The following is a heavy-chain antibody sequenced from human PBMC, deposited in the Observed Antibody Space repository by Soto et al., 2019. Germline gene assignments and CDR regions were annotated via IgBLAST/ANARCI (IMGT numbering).Heavy chain of an antibody. CDR1: GFTVSTKY. D-gene: IGHD3-16*01. CDR3: ARDPWAPDY. V-gene: IGHV3-66*01. J-gene: IGHJ4*02. CDR2: IYSGGST. Sequence: EVQLVESGGGLVQPGGSLRLSCAASGFTVSTKYMSWVRQAPGKGLEWVSVIYSGGSTFYADSVRGRFTISRDNSKNTVNLQMNSLRAEDTAVYYCARDPWAPDYWGQGTLVTVSS.